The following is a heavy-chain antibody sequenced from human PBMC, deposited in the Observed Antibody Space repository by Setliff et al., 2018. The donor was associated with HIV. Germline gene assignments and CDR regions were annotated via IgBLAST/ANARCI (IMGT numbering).Heavy chain of an antibody. D-gene: IGHD3-16*01. V-gene: IGHV3-30*02. CDR3: AKDMNYNNDYPGVLGS. CDR2: IRYDGNDK. Sequence: GGSLRLSCAVSGFTFSSAVFHWVRQAPGKGLEWIAFIRYDGNDKYYADSVKGRFTISRDNSKNTLYLEMTSLRAEDTAVYHCAKDMNYNNDYPGVLGSWGRGTLVTVSS. CDR1: GFTFSSAV. J-gene: IGHJ4*02.